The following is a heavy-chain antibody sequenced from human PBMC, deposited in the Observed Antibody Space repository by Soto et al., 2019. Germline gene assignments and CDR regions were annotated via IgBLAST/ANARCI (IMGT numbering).Heavy chain of an antibody. CDR3: AKGSAGAEQWMDHRSAVDY. V-gene: IGHV3-30*18. D-gene: IGHD6-19*01. Sequence: PGGSLRLSCAASGFTFSSYGMHWVRQAPGKGLEWVAVISYDGSNKYYADSVKGRFTISRDNSKNTLYLQMNSLRAEDTAVYYCAKGSAGAEQWMDHRSAVDYWGQGTLVTVSS. J-gene: IGHJ4*01. CDR2: ISYDGSNK. CDR1: GFTFSSYG.